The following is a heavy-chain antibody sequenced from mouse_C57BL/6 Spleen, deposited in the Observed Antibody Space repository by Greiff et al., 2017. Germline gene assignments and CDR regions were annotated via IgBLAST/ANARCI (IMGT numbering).Heavy chain of an antibody. V-gene: IGHV1-64*01. CDR1: GYTFTSYW. CDR3: ARGLLRGAMDY. J-gene: IGHJ4*01. D-gene: IGHD1-1*01. Sequence: QVQLQQPGAELVKPGASVKLCCKASGYTFTSYWMHWVKQRPGQGLEWIGMIHPNSGSTNYNEKFKSKATLTVDKSSSTAYMQLSSLTSEDSAVYYCARGLLRGAMDYWGQGTSVTVSS. CDR2: IHPNSGST.